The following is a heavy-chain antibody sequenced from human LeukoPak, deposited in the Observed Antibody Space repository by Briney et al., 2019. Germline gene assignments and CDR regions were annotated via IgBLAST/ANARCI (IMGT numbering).Heavy chain of an antibody. Sequence: SVKVSCKASGGTFSSYAISWVRQAPGQGLEWMGRIIPILGIANYAQKFQGRVTITADKSTSTAYMELSSLRSDDTAVYYCARELNYGASDAFDIWGQGTMVTVSS. J-gene: IGHJ3*02. V-gene: IGHV1-69*04. CDR1: GGTFSSYA. CDR2: IIPILGIA. D-gene: IGHD4-17*01. CDR3: ARELNYGASDAFDI.